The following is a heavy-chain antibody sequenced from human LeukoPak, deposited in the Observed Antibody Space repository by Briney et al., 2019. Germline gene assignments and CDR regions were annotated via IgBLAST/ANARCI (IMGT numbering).Heavy chain of an antibody. CDR1: GFTFSSYS. Sequence: GGSLRLSCAASGFTFSSYSMNWVRQAPGKGLEWVSYISSSSSTIYYADSVKGRFTISRDNAKNSLYLQMNSLRAEDTAVYYCAKDLSRAVAADWFDPWDQGSLVTVSS. D-gene: IGHD6-19*01. J-gene: IGHJ5*02. CDR3: AKDLSRAVAADWFDP. CDR2: ISSSSSTI. V-gene: IGHV3-48*01.